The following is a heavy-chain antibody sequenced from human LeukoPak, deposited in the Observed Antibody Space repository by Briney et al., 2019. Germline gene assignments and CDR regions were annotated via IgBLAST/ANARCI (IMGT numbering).Heavy chain of an antibody. J-gene: IGHJ3*02. Sequence: PGGSLRLSCAASGFTFSSYWMSWVRQAPGKGLEWVANIKQDGSEKYYVDSVKGRFTISRDNAKNSLYLQMNSLRPEDTAVYYCAKDRGGSLGAFDSWGQGTMVIVSS. D-gene: IGHD1-26*01. V-gene: IGHV3-7*01. CDR1: GFTFSSYW. CDR2: IKQDGSEK. CDR3: AKDRGGSLGAFDS.